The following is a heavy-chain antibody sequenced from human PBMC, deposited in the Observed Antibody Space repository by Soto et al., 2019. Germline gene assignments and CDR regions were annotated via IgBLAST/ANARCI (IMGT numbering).Heavy chain of an antibody. CDR2: INHSGST. CDR3: ARGFYDYIWGSYRYPNYMDV. J-gene: IGHJ6*03. Sequence: SETLSLTCAVYGGSFSGYYWSWIRQPPGKGLEWIGEINHSGSTNYNPSLKSRVTISVDRSKNQFSLKLSSVTAADTAVYYCARGFYDYIWGSYRYPNYMDVWGKGTTVTVSS. V-gene: IGHV4-34*01. D-gene: IGHD3-16*02. CDR1: GGSFSGYY.